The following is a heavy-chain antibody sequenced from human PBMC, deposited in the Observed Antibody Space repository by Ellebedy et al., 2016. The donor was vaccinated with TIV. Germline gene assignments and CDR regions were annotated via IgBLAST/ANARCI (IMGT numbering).Heavy chain of an antibody. D-gene: IGHD3-22*01. CDR2: ISGDGVNT. J-gene: IGHJ4*02. CDR3: AKGSSLGFNYDRVGFQY. Sequence: GESLKISCAASGFTFGSFAMHWVRQAPGKGLEWLSVISGDGVNTYSAASVKGRFTITRDNFKNTLFLQVNRLRAEDTAVYYCAKGSSLGFNYDRVGFQYWGQGTLVTVSS. V-gene: IGHV3-23*01. CDR1: GFTFGSFA.